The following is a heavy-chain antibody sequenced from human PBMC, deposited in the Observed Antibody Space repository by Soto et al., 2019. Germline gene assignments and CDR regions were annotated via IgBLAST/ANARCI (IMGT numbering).Heavy chain of an antibody. V-gene: IGHV3-23*01. Sequence: QAGGSLRLSCAASGFTFSSYAMSWVRQAPGKGLEWVSAISGSGGSTYYADSVKGRFTISRDNSKNTLYLQMNSLRAEDTAVYYCAKDTGPGDIIAAAGPTAFDIWGQGTMVTVSS. CDR3: AKDTGPGDIIAAAGPTAFDI. CDR2: ISGSGGST. CDR1: GFTFSSYA. J-gene: IGHJ3*02. D-gene: IGHD6-13*01.